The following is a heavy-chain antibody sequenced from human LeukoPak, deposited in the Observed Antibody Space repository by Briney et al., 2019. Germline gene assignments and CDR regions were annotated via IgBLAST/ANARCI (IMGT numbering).Heavy chain of an antibody. CDR1: GFTFSSYG. D-gene: IGHD2-2*02. Sequence: GGSLRLSCAASGFTFSSYGMHWVRQAPGKGLEWVAVIWYDGSNKYYADSVKGRFTISRDNSKNTLYLQMNSLRAEDTAVYYCXXEGPYCSSTSCYTVYFQHWGQGTLVTVSS. CDR2: IWYDGSNK. V-gene: IGHV3-33*01. CDR3: XXEGPYCSSTSCYTVYFQH. J-gene: IGHJ1*01.